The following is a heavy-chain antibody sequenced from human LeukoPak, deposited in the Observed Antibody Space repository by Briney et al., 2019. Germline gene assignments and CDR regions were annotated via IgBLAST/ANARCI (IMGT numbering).Heavy chain of an antibody. CDR2: INHSGST. D-gene: IGHD3-10*01. CDR1: GGSFSGYY. V-gene: IGHV4-34*01. J-gene: IGHJ6*04. Sequence: SETLSLTCAVYGGSFSGYYWSWIRQPPGKGLEWIGEINHSGSTNYNPSLKSRVTISVDTSKNQFSLKLSSVTAADTAVYYCARACWFGVHFKPSGMDVWGKGTTVTVSS. CDR3: ARACWFGVHFKPSGMDV.